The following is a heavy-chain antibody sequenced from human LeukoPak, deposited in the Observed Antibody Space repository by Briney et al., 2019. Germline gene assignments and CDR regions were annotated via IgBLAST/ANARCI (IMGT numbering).Heavy chain of an antibody. Sequence: ASVKVSCKASGYTFTSYYIHWVRQAPGQGLEWMGIIIPSGGSTNYAQKFQGRVTMTRDTSTSTVYMELSSLRSEDTAVYYCARIPYCSGTTCYVYDYWGQGTLVTVSS. V-gene: IGHV1-46*01. CDR3: ARIPYCSGTTCYVYDY. D-gene: IGHD2-2*01. J-gene: IGHJ4*02. CDR2: IIPSGGST. CDR1: GYTFTSYY.